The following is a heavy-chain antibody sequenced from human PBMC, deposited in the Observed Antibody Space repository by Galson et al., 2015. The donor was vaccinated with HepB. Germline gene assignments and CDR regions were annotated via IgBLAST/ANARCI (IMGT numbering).Heavy chain of an antibody. Sequence: SLRLSCAASGFTFSSYWMSWVRQAPGKGLEWVANIKQDRSEKYYVDSVKGRFTISRDNAKNSLYLQMNSLRAEDTAVYYCARGPLAHQLLYVVGYYYYGMDVWGQGTTVTVSS. CDR1: GFTFSSYW. CDR3: ARGPLAHQLLYVVGYYYYGMDV. D-gene: IGHD2-2*02. J-gene: IGHJ6*02. CDR2: IKQDRSEK. V-gene: IGHV3-7*03.